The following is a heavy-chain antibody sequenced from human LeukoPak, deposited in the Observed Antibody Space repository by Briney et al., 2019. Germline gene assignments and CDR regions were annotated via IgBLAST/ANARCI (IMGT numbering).Heavy chain of an antibody. J-gene: IGHJ6*02. V-gene: IGHV4-34*01. Sequence: SETLSLTCAVYGGSFSGYYWSWIRQPPGKGLEWLGEINHSGSTNYNPSLMSRVTIPVDTSNNHISLKLSSVTAADNALFKCATGRWFGELGFYYYYYYGMDVWGQGTTVTVSS. D-gene: IGHD3-10*01. CDR1: GGSFSGYY. CDR2: INHSGST. CDR3: ATGRWFGELGFYYYYYYGMDV.